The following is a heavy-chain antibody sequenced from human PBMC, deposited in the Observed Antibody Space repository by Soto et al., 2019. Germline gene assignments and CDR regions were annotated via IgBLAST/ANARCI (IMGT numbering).Heavy chain of an antibody. CDR3: ARDSITMVRGALLNWFDP. Sequence: SVNVSCKASGGTFSSYAISWVRQAPGQGLEWMGGIIPIFGTANYAQKFQGRVTITADESTSTAYMELSSLRSEDTAVYYCARDSITMVRGALLNWFDPWGQGTLVTVSS. V-gene: IGHV1-69*13. CDR1: GGTFSSYA. D-gene: IGHD3-10*01. J-gene: IGHJ5*02. CDR2: IIPIFGTA.